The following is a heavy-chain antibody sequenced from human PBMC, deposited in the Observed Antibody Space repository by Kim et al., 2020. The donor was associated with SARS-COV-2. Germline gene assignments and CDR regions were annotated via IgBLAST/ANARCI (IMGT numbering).Heavy chain of an antibody. J-gene: IGHJ4*02. CDR3: ARIRGRVTGTPDY. V-gene: IGHV2-70*01. D-gene: IGHD1-7*01. Sequence: YSTSLKTRLTIAKDTSKTQVVLTMTNMDPMDTATYYCARIRGRVTGTPDYWGQGTLVTVSS.